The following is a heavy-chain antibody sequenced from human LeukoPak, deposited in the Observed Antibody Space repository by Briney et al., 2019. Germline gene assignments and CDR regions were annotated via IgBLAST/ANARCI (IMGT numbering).Heavy chain of an antibody. D-gene: IGHD3-22*01. J-gene: IGHJ6*03. CDR2: ISGSGGST. V-gene: IGHV3-23*01. CDR1: GFTFSSYG. Sequence: PGGSVRLSCAASGFTFSSYGMSWVRQAPGKGLEWVSAISGSGGSTYYADSVKGRFTISRDNSKNTLYLQMNSLRAEDTAVYYCATTDSSGYRTEGYYYYYYMDVWGKGTTVTISS. CDR3: ATTDSSGYRTEGYYYYYYMDV.